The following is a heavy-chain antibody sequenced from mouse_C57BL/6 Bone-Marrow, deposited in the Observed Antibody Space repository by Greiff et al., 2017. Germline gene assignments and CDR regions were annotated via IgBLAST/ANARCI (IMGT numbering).Heavy chain of an antibody. Sequence: QAQLKQPGAELVRPGTSVKLSCKASGYTFTSYWMHWVKQRPGQGLEWIGVIDPSDSYTNYNQKFKGKANLTVDTASSAAYMQLSSLTSEDSAVYYCASEGGYYDFDYWGQGTTLTVSS. J-gene: IGHJ2*01. V-gene: IGHV1-59*01. CDR1: GYTFTSYW. D-gene: IGHD2-3*01. CDR2: IDPSDSYT. CDR3: ASEGGYYDFDY.